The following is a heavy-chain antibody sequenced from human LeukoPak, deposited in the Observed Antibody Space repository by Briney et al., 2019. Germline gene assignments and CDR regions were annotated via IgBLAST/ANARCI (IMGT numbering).Heavy chain of an antibody. CDR2: ISWDGADT. CDR1: GFIFDDYA. CDR3: AKTVAGWFYD. D-gene: IGHD2-21*01. V-gene: IGHV3-43D*03. J-gene: IGHJ5*02. Sequence: GGSLRLSCAASGFIFDDYAMHWVRQAPGKSLEWVSLISWDGADTDYADSVKGRFTISRDNSKNSLYLQMNSLRPEDTALYYCAKTVAGWFYDWGQGTLVTVSS.